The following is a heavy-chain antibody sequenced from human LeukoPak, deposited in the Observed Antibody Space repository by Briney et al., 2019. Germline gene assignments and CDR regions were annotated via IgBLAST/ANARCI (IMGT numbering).Heavy chain of an antibody. CDR3: AKAGPHYFDY. CDR2: ISGNSVTI. V-gene: IGHV3-23*01. Sequence: PGGSLRLSCAASGFTFTTYGMHWVRQAPGKGLEWVSGISGNSVTIYYADSVKGRFTISRDNSRNTLYLQINSLRAEDTAVYYCAKAGPHYFDYWGPGTLVTVSS. CDR1: GFTFTTYG. J-gene: IGHJ4*02.